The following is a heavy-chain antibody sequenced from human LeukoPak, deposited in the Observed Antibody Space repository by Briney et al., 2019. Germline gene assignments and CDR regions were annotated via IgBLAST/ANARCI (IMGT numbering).Heavy chain of an antibody. CDR1: GFTFSSYA. Sequence: GGSLRLSCAASGFTFSSYAMTWVRQAPGKGLQWVSAVSGSGAHTYYADSVKGRFTISRDNAKNSLYLQMNSLRAEDTAVYYCARDRGFSNYYYYYMDVWGKGTTVTISS. CDR3: ARDRGFSNYYYYYMDV. J-gene: IGHJ6*03. CDR2: VSGSGAHT. V-gene: IGHV3-23*01.